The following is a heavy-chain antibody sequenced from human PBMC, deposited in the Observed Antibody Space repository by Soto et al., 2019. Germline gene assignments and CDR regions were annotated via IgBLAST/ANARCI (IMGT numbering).Heavy chain of an antibody. V-gene: IGHV3-11*06. D-gene: IGHD3-22*01. CDR1: GFTFSDYY. J-gene: IGHJ4*02. CDR3: ARDLYYYDSSAYYGY. CDR2: IISSSSYT. Sequence: PGGSLRLSCAASGFTFSDYYMSWIRQAPGKGLEWVSYIISSSSYTSYADSVKGRFTISRDNAKNSLYLQMNSLRAEDTAVYYCARDLYYYDSSAYYGYWGQGTLVTVSS.